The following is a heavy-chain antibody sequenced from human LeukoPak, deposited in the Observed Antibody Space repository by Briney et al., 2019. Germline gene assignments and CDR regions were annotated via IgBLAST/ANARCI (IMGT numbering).Heavy chain of an antibody. J-gene: IGHJ6*03. D-gene: IGHD6-19*01. CDR3: ASSGWRYYYYMDV. CDR2: IYHSSNP. Sequence: SETLSLTCGVSADSITGRYWWNWVRQSPGKGLEWIGEIYHSSNPNYNPSLQSRVTISVDKSKNHFSLKLTSVTAADTAVYYCASSGWRYYYYMDVWGKGTTVTVSS. V-gene: IGHV4/OR15-8*01. CDR1: ADSITGRYW.